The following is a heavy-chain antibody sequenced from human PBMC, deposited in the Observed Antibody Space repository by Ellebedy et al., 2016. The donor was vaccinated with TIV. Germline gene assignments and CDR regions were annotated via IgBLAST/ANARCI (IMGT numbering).Heavy chain of an antibody. CDR2: IIPIFGTA. Sequence: AASVKVSCKASGGTFSSYAISWVRQAPGQGLEWMGGIIPIFGTANYAQKFQGRVTITADESTSTAYMELSRLRSDDTAVYYCARSYSSGWYYFDYWGQGTLVTVSS. J-gene: IGHJ4*02. CDR3: ARSYSSGWYYFDY. V-gene: IGHV1-69*13. CDR1: GGTFSSYA. D-gene: IGHD6-19*01.